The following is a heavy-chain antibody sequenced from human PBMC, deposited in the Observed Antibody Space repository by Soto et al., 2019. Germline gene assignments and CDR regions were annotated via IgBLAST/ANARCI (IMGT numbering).Heavy chain of an antibody. D-gene: IGHD2-2*02. Sequence: ASVKVSCKASGYTFTSYYMHWVRQAPGQGLEWMGIINPSGGSTSYAQKFQGRVTMTRDTSTSTVYMELSSLRSEDTAVYYCARGVVVPAAIRGNWFDPWGRGALVTVSS. V-gene: IGHV1-46*01. CDR2: INPSGGST. CDR3: ARGVVVPAAIRGNWFDP. J-gene: IGHJ5*02. CDR1: GYTFTSYY.